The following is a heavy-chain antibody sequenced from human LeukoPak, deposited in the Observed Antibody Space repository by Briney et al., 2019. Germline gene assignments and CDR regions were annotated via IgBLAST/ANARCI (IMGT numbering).Heavy chain of an antibody. CDR2: INHSGST. D-gene: IGHD2-2*01. CDR1: GGSFSGYY. Sequence: KPSETLSLTCAVYGGSFSGYYWSWIRQPPGKGLEWIGEINHSGSTNYNPSLKSRVTISVDTSKNQFSLKLTSVTAADTAVYYCASTSSYANFDYWGQGTLVTVSS. V-gene: IGHV4-34*01. CDR3: ASTSSYANFDY. J-gene: IGHJ4*02.